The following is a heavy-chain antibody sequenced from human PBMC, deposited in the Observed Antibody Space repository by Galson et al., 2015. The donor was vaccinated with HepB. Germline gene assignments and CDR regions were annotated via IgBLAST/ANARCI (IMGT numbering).Heavy chain of an antibody. Sequence: SVKVSCKVSGYTLTELSMHWVRQAPGKGLEWMGGFDPEDGETIYAQKFQGRVTMTEDTSTDTAYMELSSLRSEDTAVYYCATDSGAGGRGSYDSSGRGAFDYWGQGTLVTVSS. CDR1: GYTLTELS. V-gene: IGHV1-24*01. CDR3: ATDSGAGGRGSYDSSGRGAFDY. CDR2: FDPEDGET. J-gene: IGHJ4*02. D-gene: IGHD3-22*01.